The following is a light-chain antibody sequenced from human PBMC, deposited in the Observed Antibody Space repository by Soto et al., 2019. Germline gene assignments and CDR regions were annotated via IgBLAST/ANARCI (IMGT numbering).Light chain of an antibody. CDR3: QQYNNWPPIT. J-gene: IGKJ5*01. V-gene: IGKV3-15*01. Sequence: EIVLTQSPATLSLSAGERATLSCRASQSVSIKLAWYQQKPGQAPRLLLYDTSTRATGIPARFSGSGSGTELTLTISSLQSEDFAVYYCQQYNNWPPITFGQGTRLEIK. CDR1: QSVSIK. CDR2: DTS.